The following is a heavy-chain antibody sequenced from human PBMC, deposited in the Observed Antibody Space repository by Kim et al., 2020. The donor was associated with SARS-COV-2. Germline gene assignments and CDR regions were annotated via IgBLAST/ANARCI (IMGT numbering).Heavy chain of an antibody. Sequence: RGYADSVKCRFTISRDNAKNSLYLQMNSLRAEDTALYYCAKDAVGYFDYWGQGTLVTVSS. CDR3: AKDAVGYFDY. J-gene: IGHJ4*02. V-gene: IGHV3-9*01. CDR2: R. D-gene: IGHD1-26*01.